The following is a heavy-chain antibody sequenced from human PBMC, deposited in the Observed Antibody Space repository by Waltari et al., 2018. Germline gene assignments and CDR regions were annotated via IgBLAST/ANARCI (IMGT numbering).Heavy chain of an antibody. CDR3: ARGNIPWVVGATMHYYYYMDV. J-gene: IGHJ6*03. CDR1: GYTFTSYY. Sequence: QVQLVQSGSELKKPGASVKVSCKASGYTFTSYYMHWVRQAPGQGLEWMGRINPNSGGTNYAQKFQGRVTMTRDTSISTAYMELSRLRSDDTAVYYCARGNIPWVVGATMHYYYYMDVWGKGTTVTVSS. CDR2: INPNSGGT. V-gene: IGHV1-2*06. D-gene: IGHD1-26*01.